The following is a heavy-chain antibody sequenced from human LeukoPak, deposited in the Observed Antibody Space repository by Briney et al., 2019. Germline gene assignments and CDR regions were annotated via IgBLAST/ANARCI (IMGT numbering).Heavy chain of an antibody. V-gene: IGHV4-39*07. J-gene: IGHJ4*02. CDR2: INHSGST. Sequence: SETLSLTCTVSGGSISSRSYSWGWIRQPPGKGLEWIGEINHSGSTNYNPSLKSRVTISVDTSKNQFSLKLSSVTAADTAVYYCARTGLGFTIDYWGQGTLVTVSS. CDR3: ARTGLGFTIDY. CDR1: GGSISSRSYS. D-gene: IGHD7-27*01.